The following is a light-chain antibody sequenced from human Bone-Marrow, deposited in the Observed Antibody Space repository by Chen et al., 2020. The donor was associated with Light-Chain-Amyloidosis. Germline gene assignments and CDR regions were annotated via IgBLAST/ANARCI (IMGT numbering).Light chain of an antibody. CDR3: HQYGSSPWT. V-gene: IGKV3-20*01. CDR2: SSS. J-gene: IGKJ1*01. CDR1: LMVTTFS. Sequence: LMQSPRTLSLSPWQKATVFCRAGLMVTTFSLAWCQLSHGQAPRLLIFSSSRRAAGIPDRFRGSESGTDITLTINRLEPEDSALYFCHQYGSSPWTLGQGTRVEI.